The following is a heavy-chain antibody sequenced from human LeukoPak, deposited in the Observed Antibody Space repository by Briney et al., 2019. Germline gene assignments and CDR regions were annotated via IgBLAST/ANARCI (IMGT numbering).Heavy chain of an antibody. D-gene: IGHD1-26*01. V-gene: IGHV4-4*07. J-gene: IGHJ5*02. CDR1: GASISSYY. Sequence: PSETLSLTCTVSGASISSYYWSWIRQPAGSGLEWIGRISTSGTTNYNPSLKSRVSMSVDTSKNQFSLKLTSVTAADTAVYYCARDGTHNWFDLWGQGTLVTVSS. CDR2: ISTSGTT. CDR3: ARDGTHNWFDL.